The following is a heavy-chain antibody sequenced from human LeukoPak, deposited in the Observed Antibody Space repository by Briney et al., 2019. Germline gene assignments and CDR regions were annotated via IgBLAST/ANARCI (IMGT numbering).Heavy chain of an antibody. Sequence: PGGSLRLFCAASGFTFSNYAMHWVCQAPGKGLEWVAVISYTGNNKYHAESVKGRFPISRDNSKDTLYLQMNSLRAEDTAVYYCAPRGMVIDYWGQGTLVTVSS. V-gene: IGHV3-30-3*01. D-gene: IGHD2-8*01. CDR1: GFTFSNYA. CDR3: APRGMVIDY. CDR2: ISYTGNNK. J-gene: IGHJ4*02.